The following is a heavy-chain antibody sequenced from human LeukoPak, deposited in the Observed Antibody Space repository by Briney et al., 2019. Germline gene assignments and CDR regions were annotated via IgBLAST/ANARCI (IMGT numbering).Heavy chain of an antibody. CDR3: ARETTMIVVVITPTYYFDY. J-gene: IGHJ4*02. V-gene: IGHV3-7*01. D-gene: IGHD3-22*01. Sequence: GGSLRLSCAASGFTFSSYWMSWVRQAPGKGLEWVANIKQDGSEEYYVDSVKGRFTISRDNAKNSLYLQMNSLRAEDTAVYYCARETTMIVVVITPTYYFDYWGQGTLVTVSS. CDR2: IKQDGSEE. CDR1: GFTFSSYW.